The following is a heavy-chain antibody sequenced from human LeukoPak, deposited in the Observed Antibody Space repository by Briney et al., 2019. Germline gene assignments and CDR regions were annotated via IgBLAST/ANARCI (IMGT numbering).Heavy chain of an antibody. CDR1: EFTVSVNY. J-gene: IGHJ4*02. V-gene: IGHV3-66*01. CDR2: IYSGGST. Sequence: GGSLRLSCAASEFTVSVNYMSWVRQAPGKGLEWVSFIYSGGSTYYADSVKGRFTISRDNAKNSLYLHMNSLRVEDTAVYYCARGGGYGRFDIWGQGTLVPVSS. CDR3: ARGGGYGRFDI. D-gene: IGHD3-22*01.